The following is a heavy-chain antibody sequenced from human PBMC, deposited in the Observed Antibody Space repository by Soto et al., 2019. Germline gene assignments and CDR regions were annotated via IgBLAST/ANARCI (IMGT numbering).Heavy chain of an antibody. J-gene: IGHJ5*02. CDR1: GFKFGSYG. CDR3: PKDLSTLARNCLTP. D-gene: IGHD2-2*01. CDR2: TSYDGGNP. Sequence: QVHLVESGGGVVQPGRSLRLSCAGSGFKFGSYGMHWVRQAPGKGLEWVAVTSYDGGNPLYADSVKGRFTISRDNSKNPLNLKMDTRTPAAWAIYYCPKDLSTLARNCLTPWGQEPWSPSRQ. V-gene: IGHV3-30*18.